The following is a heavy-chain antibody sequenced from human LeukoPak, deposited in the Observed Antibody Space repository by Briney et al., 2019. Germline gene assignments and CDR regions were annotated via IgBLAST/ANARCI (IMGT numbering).Heavy chain of an antibody. CDR1: GGSISSSY. CDR2: IYSTGST. D-gene: IGHD6-13*01. J-gene: IGHJ4*02. Sequence: PSETLSLTCTVSGGSISSSYWSWIRQPAGKGLEWIGRIYSTGSTNYNPSLKSRVTMSVDTSKNQFSLRLRSVTAADTAVYYCARQIASAGTAGFDFWGQGALVTVSS. CDR3: ARQIASAGTAGFDF. V-gene: IGHV4-4*07.